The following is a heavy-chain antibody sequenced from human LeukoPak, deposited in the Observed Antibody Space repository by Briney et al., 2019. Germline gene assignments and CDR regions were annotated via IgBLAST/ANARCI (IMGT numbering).Heavy chain of an antibody. CDR3: ARLDIVVVPAATPYYYYYMDV. Sequence: GASVKVSCKASGYTFTSYGISWVRQAPGQGLEWMGWISGYNGNTNYAQKLQGRVTMTTDTSTSTAYMELRSLRSDDTAVYYCARLDIVVVPAATPYYYYYMDVWGKGTTVTVSS. D-gene: IGHD2-2*03. CDR1: GYTFTSYG. J-gene: IGHJ6*03. CDR2: ISGYNGNT. V-gene: IGHV1-18*01.